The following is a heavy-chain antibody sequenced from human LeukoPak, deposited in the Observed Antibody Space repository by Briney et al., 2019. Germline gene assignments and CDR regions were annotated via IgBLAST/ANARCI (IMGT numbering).Heavy chain of an antibody. CDR2: ISSSSSYI. D-gene: IGHD6-19*01. V-gene: IGHV3-21*01. Sequence: PGGSLRLSCAASGFAFNTYSMNWVRQAPGKGLEWVSSISSSSSYIYYADSVKGRFTISRDNAKNSLYLQMNSLRAEDTAVYYCARDPMGGSGSYFDYWGQGTLVTVSS. CDR1: GFAFNTYS. CDR3: ARDPMGGSGSYFDY. J-gene: IGHJ4*02.